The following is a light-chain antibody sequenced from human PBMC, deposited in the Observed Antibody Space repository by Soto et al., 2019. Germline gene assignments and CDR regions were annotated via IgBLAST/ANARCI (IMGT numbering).Light chain of an antibody. V-gene: IGKV3-11*01. CDR3: QQRSTLPIT. CDR1: QSVSSY. Sequence: EIVLTQSPATLSLSPGERATLSCRASQSVSSYLAWYQQKPGQAPRLLIHDASDRATGIPARFSGSGSGTDFTLTISSLEPEDFAVYYCQQRSTLPITFGQGTRLEIK. CDR2: DAS. J-gene: IGKJ5*01.